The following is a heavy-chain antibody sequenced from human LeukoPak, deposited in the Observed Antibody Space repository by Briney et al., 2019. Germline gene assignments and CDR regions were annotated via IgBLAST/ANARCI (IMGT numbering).Heavy chain of an antibody. CDR3: ARDFAGAIDY. D-gene: IGHD1-26*01. V-gene: IGHV3-53*01. CDR2: IYSGGTT. CDR1: GFTVSSNY. Sequence: GGSLRLSCAASGFTVSSNYMTWVRQAPGKGLEWVSVIYSGGTTYYADSAKGRLTVPKDNPKNTLYLQMSSLRPEDTAVYYCARDFAGAIDYWGQGTLVTVSS. J-gene: IGHJ4*02.